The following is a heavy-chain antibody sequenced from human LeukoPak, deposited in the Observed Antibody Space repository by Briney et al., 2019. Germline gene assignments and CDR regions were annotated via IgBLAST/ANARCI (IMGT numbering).Heavy chain of an antibody. CDR2: INTYTGDT. CDR1: GYTFRTYG. V-gene: IGHV1-18*01. D-gene: IGHD2-15*01. CDR3: AGDLGVVVVAPSPPDY. Sequence: ASVKVSCKASGYTFRTYGISWVRQAPGQGLEWMGWINTYTGDTYYAQELQGRVSMTTDTSTSTAYMELRSLRSDDTAIYYCAGDLGVVVVAPSPPDYWGQGTLVSVSS. J-gene: IGHJ4*02.